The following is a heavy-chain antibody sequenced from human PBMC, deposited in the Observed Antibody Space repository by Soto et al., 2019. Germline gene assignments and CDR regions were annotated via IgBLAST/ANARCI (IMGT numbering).Heavy chain of an antibody. CDR3: ARRGKGRWFDP. D-gene: IGHD1-26*01. CDR1: GFTFSSYS. Sequence: GGSLRLSCAASGFTFSSYSMNWVRQAPGKGLEWVSSISSSSSYIYYADSVKGRFTISRDNAKNSLYLQMNSLRAEDTAVYYCARRGKGRWFDPWGQGTLVTVSS. V-gene: IGHV3-21*01. CDR2: ISSSSSYI. J-gene: IGHJ5*02.